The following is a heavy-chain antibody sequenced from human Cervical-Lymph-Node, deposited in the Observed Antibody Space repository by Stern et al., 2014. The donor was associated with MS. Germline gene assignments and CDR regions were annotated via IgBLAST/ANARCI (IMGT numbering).Heavy chain of an antibody. CDR2: IYWDDAK. D-gene: IGHD3-22*01. Sequence: SGPPLVKPTQTLTLTCTFSGFSLSTSGVGVAWIRQPPGTALEWLALIYWDDAKRYSPSLKSRLTITKDTSKNQVVLTMTNMDPVDTATYYCARGEYYFDSSGYYGYYYGMDVWDQGTTVTVSS. CDR3: ARGEYYFDSSGYYGYYYGMDV. V-gene: IGHV2-5*02. J-gene: IGHJ6*02. CDR1: GFSLSTSGVG.